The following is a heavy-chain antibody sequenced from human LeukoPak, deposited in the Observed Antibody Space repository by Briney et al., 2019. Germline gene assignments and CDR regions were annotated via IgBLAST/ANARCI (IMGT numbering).Heavy chain of an antibody. J-gene: IGHJ4*02. CDR1: GFTFSSYA. CDR2: ISGSGGST. CDR3: AKAPRYYDSSGYPVYYFDY. D-gene: IGHD3-22*01. V-gene: IGHV3-23*01. Sequence: PGGSLRLSCAASGFTFSSYAMSWVRQAPGKGLEWVSAISGSGGSTYYADSVKGRFIISRDNSKNTLYLQMNSLRAEDTAVYYFAKAPRYYDSSGYPVYYFDYWGQGTLVTVSS.